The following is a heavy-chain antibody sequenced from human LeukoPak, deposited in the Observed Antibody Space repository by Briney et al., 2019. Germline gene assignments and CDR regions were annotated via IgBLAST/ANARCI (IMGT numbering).Heavy chain of an antibody. D-gene: IGHD4/OR15-4a*01. CDR1: GFTFSNYG. CDR3: AKRLGAPRAFDY. Sequence: PGGSLRLSCVASGFTFSNYGMSWVLQAPGKGLEWVSGISGDSRAIDYAAPVKGRFTISRDNSRNTLYVQMNSLRADDTAVYFCAKRLGAPRAFDYWGQGTLVTVSS. CDR2: ISGDSRAI. J-gene: IGHJ4*02. V-gene: IGHV3-23*01.